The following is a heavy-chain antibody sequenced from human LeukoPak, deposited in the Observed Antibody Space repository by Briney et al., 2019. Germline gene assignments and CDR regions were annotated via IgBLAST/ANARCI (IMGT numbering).Heavy chain of an antibody. CDR2: ISWNSGSI. V-gene: IGHV3-9*01. CDR1: GFTFDDYA. J-gene: IGHJ6*04. CDR3: ARDNV. Sequence: AGGSLRLSCAASGFTFDDYAMHWVRQAPGKGLEWVSGISWNSGSIGYADSVKGRFTISRDNAKNSLYLQMNSLRAEDTAVYYCARDNVWGKGTTVTVSS.